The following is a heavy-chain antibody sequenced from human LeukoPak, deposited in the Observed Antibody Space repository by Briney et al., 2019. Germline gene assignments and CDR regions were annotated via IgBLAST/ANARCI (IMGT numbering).Heavy chain of an antibody. CDR2: INPSGGST. V-gene: IGHV1-46*01. Sequence: LGASVKVSCKASGYIFTSYFMHWVRQAPGQGLEWMGIINPSGGSTSYAQKFQGRVTMTRDMSTSTVYMELSSLRSEDTAVYYCARDAPDAFDIWGQGTMVTVSS. CDR1: GYIFTSYF. J-gene: IGHJ3*02. CDR3: ARDAPDAFDI.